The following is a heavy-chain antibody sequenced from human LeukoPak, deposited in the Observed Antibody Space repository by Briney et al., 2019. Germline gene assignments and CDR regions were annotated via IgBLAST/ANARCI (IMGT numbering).Heavy chain of an antibody. J-gene: IGHJ4*02. V-gene: IGHV4-59*01. D-gene: IGHD1-26*01. Sequence: SETLSLTCAVYGGSFSGYYWSWIRQPPGKGLEWIGYIYYSGSTNYNPSLKSRVTISVDTSKNQFSLKLSSVTAADTAVYYCASLVGATGGDYWGQGTLVTVSS. CDR2: IYYSGST. CDR3: ASLVGATGGDY. CDR1: GGSFSGYY.